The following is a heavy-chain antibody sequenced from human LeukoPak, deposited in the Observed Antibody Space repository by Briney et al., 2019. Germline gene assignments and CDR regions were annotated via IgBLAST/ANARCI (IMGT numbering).Heavy chain of an antibody. D-gene: IGHD3-22*01. CDR3: ARPQTYYYDSSGYHAFDI. CDR2: INPNSGGT. V-gene: IGHV1-2*02. Sequence: ASVKVSCKASGYTFTGYYMHWVRQAPGQGLEWMGWINPNSGGTSYAQKFQGRVTMTRDTSISTAYMELSRLRSDDTAVYYCARPQTYYYDSSGYHAFDIWGQGTMVTVSS. J-gene: IGHJ3*02. CDR1: GYTFTGYY.